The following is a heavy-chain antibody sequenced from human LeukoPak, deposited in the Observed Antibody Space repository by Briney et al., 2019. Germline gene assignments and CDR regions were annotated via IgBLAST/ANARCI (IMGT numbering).Heavy chain of an antibody. D-gene: IGHD6-6*01. V-gene: IGHV3-30*18. CDR2: IEYDGSNI. Sequence: GGSLRLSCAASGFTFSTYGMHWVRQAPGKGLEWVAVIEYDGSNIHYTDSVKGRFTISRDNSKKTLYLQMNSLRAEDTAVYYCAKTPRYRAARQSHFDYWAREPWSPSPQ. CDR3: AKTPRYRAARQSHFDY. CDR1: GFTFSTYG. J-gene: IGHJ4*02.